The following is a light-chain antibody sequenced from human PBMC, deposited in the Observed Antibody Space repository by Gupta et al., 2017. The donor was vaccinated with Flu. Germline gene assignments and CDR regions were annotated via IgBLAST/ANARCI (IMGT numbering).Light chain of an antibody. CDR3: GTWDNNLSAWV. CDR2: DDI. Sequence: KVTSACSVSSSKIENNFVSWYHHRPVTAPNLLIYDDIKRPSGIPARFSASKSVTSATLAITGLHPGDEADYYCGTWDNNLSAWVFGGGTKVTVL. V-gene: IGLV1-51*01. J-gene: IGLJ3*02. CDR1: SSKIENNF.